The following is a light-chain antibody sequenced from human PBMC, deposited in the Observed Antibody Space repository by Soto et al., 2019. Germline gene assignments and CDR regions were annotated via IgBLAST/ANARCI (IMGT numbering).Light chain of an antibody. CDR2: EGS. J-gene: IGLJ2*01. Sequence: QSVLTQPASVSGSPGQSITISCTGTSSDVGSYNLVSWYQQHPGKAPKLMIYEGSKRPSGVSNRFSGSKSGNTASLTISGLHAEDEADYHCCSYAGSSTYVVFGGGTKLTVL. CDR1: SSDVGSYNL. CDR3: CSYAGSSTYVV. V-gene: IGLV2-23*01.